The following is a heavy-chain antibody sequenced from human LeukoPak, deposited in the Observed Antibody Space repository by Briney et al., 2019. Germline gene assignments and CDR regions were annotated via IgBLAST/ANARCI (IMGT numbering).Heavy chain of an antibody. D-gene: IGHD3-10*01. Sequence: GGSLRLSCAASGFTFSSYGMHWVRQAPGKGLEWVGVLSYDGSNKFYADSVKGRFTISRDNSKNTLYLQMNSLGAEDTAVYYCAKDLWVTYGSGSYYFDYWGQGTLVTVSS. J-gene: IGHJ4*02. CDR3: AKDLWVTYGSGSYYFDY. CDR2: LSYDGSNK. CDR1: GFTFSSYG. V-gene: IGHV3-30*18.